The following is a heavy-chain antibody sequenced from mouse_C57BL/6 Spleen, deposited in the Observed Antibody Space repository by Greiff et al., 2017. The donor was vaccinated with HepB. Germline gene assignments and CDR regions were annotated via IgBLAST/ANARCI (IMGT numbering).Heavy chain of an antibody. V-gene: IGHV1-19*01. CDR1: GYTFTDYY. CDR3: ARESLITTVVATGAIDY. J-gene: IGHJ2*01. D-gene: IGHD1-1*01. Sequence: EVQLQQSGPVLVKPGASVKMSCKASGYTFTDYYMNWVKQSHGKSLEWIGVINPYNGGTSYNQKFKGKATLTVDKSSSTAYMELNSLTSEDSAVYYGARESLITTVVATGAIDYWGQGTTLTVSS. CDR2: INPYNGGT.